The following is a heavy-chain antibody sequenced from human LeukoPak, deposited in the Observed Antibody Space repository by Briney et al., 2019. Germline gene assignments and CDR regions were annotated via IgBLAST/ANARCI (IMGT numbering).Heavy chain of an antibody. J-gene: IGHJ4*02. CDR2: ISGSGGST. V-gene: IGHV3-23*01. CDR1: GFTFSDYY. Sequence: GGSLRLSCAASGFTFSDYYMSWIRQAPGKGLEWVSAISGSGGSTYYADSVKGRFTISRDNSKNTLYLQMNSLRAEDTAVYYCAKDRRDSSGYSDYCGQGTLVTVSS. CDR3: AKDRRDSSGYSDY. D-gene: IGHD3-22*01.